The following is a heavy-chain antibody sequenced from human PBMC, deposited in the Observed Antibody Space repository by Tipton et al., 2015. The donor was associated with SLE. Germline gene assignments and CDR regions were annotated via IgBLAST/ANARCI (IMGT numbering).Heavy chain of an antibody. CDR1: GFNFSTYA. CDR3: VRDGYTHTWYYLDS. CDR2: IGYDGTNR. D-gene: IGHD2-2*02. J-gene: IGHJ4*02. Sequence: SLRLSCAASGFNFSTYALHWVRQAPGKGLEWVAVIGYDGTNRHYVDSVKGRFTISRDNSRNTLLLQMTSLRPEDTAVYFCVRDGYTHTWYYLDSWGQGTLVTVSS. V-gene: IGHV3-30*01.